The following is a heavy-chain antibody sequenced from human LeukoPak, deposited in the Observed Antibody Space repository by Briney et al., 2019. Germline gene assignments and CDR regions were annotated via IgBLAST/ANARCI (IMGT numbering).Heavy chain of an antibody. Sequence: SETLSLTCTVSAGSINSGGYFWTWVRQHPGEGLEWIGYIWNSGNSYYNPSLSSRVIISADSSKSTFSLKLSSVTAADTAVYYCARYHCGSTYCPGVDFYGQGTLVTVS. CDR3: ARYHCGSTYCPGVDF. V-gene: IGHV4-31*03. J-gene: IGHJ4*02. CDR2: IWNSGNS. D-gene: IGHD2-2*01. CDR1: AGSINSGGYF.